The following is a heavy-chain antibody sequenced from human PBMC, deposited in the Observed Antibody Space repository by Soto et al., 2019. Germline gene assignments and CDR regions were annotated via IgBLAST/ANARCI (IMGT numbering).Heavy chain of an antibody. Sequence: EVQLVESGGGLVQPGGSLRLSCAASGFTFSSHSMNWVRQAPGKGLEWVSYISSSSSTIYYADSVKGRFTISRDNPKNSLSLQMNSLRAEDTAVYYCARDNPSGYGDCWGQGTLVTVSS. D-gene: IGHD5-12*01. V-gene: IGHV3-48*01. CDR3: ARDNPSGYGDC. J-gene: IGHJ4*02. CDR2: ISSSSSTI. CDR1: GFTFSSHS.